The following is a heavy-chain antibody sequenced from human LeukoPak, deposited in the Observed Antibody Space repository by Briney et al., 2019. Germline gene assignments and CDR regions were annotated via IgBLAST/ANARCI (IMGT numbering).Heavy chain of an antibody. CDR3: ARIVIRGTTADGGDY. CDR1: GYTFTNYD. V-gene: IGHV1-8*02. CDR2: MNPNSGNT. Sequence: GASVTVSCTASGYTFTNYDINWVRQASGQGLEWMGWMNPNSGNTGYARKFQGRVTMTRDTSINTAYMELSSLRSDDTAVYYCARIVIRGTTADGGDYWGQGTLVTVSS. D-gene: IGHD1-14*01. J-gene: IGHJ4*02.